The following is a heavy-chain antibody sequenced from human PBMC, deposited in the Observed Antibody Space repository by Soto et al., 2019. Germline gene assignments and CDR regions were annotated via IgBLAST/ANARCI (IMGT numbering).Heavy chain of an antibody. D-gene: IGHD6-13*01. J-gene: IGHJ4*02. CDR1: GFTFGDAW. CDR3: TTYTSSRKDDY. V-gene: IGHV3-15*01. CDR2: IKSNSDGGTT. Sequence: GGSLRLSCAASGFTFGDAWMSWVRQAPGKGLEWVGRIKSNSDGGTTDYAAPVKGRFTISRDDPKNTMYLQMNSLKTEDTAVYYCTTYTSSRKDDYWGQGTLVTVS.